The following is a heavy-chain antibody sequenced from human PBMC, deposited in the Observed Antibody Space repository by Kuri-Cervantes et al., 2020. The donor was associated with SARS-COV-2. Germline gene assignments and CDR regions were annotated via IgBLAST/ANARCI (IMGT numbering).Heavy chain of an antibody. V-gene: IGHV3-66*01. CDR2: LYRDGST. D-gene: IGHD3-22*01. CDR3: AKDYGSSGYYV. J-gene: IGHJ4*02. Sequence: GSLRLSCAASGFTVSRNYVNWVRQAPGEGLQWVSVLYRDGSTYYADSVKDRFTISRDNPKNTLYLQMNSLRAEDTAVYYCAKDYGSSGYYVWGQGTRVTVSS. CDR1: GFTVSRNY.